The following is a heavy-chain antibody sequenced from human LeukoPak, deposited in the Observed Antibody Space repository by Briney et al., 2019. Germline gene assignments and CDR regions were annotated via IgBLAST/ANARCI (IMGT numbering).Heavy chain of an antibody. J-gene: IGHJ4*02. CDR1: GGSISSGDYY. D-gene: IGHD6-6*01. Sequence: PPQTLSLTCTVSGGSISSGDYYWSWIRQPPGKGLEWIGYIYYSGSTNYNPSLKSRVTISVDTSKNQFSLKLSSVTAADTAVYYCARGPFSSSSEAAFDYWGQGTLVTVSS. CDR3: ARGPFSSSSEAAFDY. V-gene: IGHV4-30-4*08. CDR2: IYYSGST.